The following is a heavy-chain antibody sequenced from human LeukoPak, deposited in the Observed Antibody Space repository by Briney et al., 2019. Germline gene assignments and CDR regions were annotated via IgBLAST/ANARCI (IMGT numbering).Heavy chain of an antibody. CDR2: ISISGSTI. Sequence: PGGFLRLSCAASGLTFSDCYMGWIRQSPGKGLEWGSYISISGSTIYYVHSVKGRFTISRDNAKTSLYLQMNSRRAEDTAMYYCARERAATTTVRGVIGLENYWGHGTLVTASS. CDR3: ARERAATTTVRGVIGLENY. J-gene: IGHJ4*01. V-gene: IGHV3-11*01. CDR1: GLTFSDCY. D-gene: IGHD3-10*01.